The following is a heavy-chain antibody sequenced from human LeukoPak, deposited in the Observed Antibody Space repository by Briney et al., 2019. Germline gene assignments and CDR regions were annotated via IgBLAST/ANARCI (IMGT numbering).Heavy chain of an antibody. Sequence: GGSLRLSCAASGFTFSSYAMHWVRQAPGKGLEWVAVISYDGSNKYYADSVKGRFTISRDNSKNALYLQMNTLRAEDTAVYYCAKENPVGGTNYFDYWGQGTLVTVSS. V-gene: IGHV3-30-3*01. D-gene: IGHD1-26*01. J-gene: IGHJ4*02. CDR1: GFTFSSYA. CDR2: ISYDGSNK. CDR3: AKENPVGGTNYFDY.